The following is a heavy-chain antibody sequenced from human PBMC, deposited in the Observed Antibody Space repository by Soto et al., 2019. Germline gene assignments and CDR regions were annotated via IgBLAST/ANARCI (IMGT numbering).Heavy chain of an antibody. Sequence: PGGSRRLSCAAAGFPFSSYSLTWVRHAPGKGLEWVSYISSNRTTIYYAASVKGRFTVSRDNAKASLSLQMSSLRDEDSAVYYCAREDAPKLPIYDNSGYYRALNYWGQGTLVTVSS. CDR2: ISSNRTTI. V-gene: IGHV3-48*02. D-gene: IGHD3-22*01. J-gene: IGHJ4*02. CDR1: GFPFSSYS. CDR3: AREDAPKLPIYDNSGYYRALNY.